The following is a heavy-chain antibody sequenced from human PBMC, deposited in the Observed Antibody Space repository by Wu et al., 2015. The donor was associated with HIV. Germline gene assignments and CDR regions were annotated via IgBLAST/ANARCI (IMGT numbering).Heavy chain of an antibody. CDR3: ARGIVYYYDSSGHGAFWIV. J-gene: IGHJ3*01. CDR2: ISAYNGNT. D-gene: IGHD3-22*01. V-gene: IGHV1-18*01. Sequence: QVQLVQSGAEVKKPGASVKVSCKASGYTFTSYGISWVRQAPGQGLEWMGWISAYNGNTNYAQKFQGRVTMTTDTSTSTAYMELRSLRSDDTAVYYCARGIVYYYDSSGHGAFWIVWGQGTMVRPSLQ. CDR1: GYTFTSYG.